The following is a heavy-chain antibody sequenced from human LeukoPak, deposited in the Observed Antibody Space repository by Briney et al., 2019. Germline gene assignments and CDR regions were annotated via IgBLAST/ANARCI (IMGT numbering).Heavy chain of an antibody. CDR1: GGSISSSSYY. Sequence: SETLSLTCTVSGGSISSSSYYWSWIRQPPGKGLEWIGEINHSGSTNYNPSLKSRVTISVDTSKNQFSLKLSSVTAADTAVYYCARQYDFWSGGLDYWGQGTLVTVSS. D-gene: IGHD3-3*01. J-gene: IGHJ4*02. CDR3: ARQYDFWSGGLDY. CDR2: INHSGST. V-gene: IGHV4-39*07.